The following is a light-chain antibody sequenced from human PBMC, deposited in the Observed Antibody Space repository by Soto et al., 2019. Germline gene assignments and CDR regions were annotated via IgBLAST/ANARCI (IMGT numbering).Light chain of an antibody. CDR1: SSDVADYNY. V-gene: IGLV2-14*01. Sequence: QSALTQPASVSGSPGQSITISCTGTSSDVADYNYVSWYQQHPGKVPKLLIYEVEIRPSGVSNRFSGSRSGNTASLTISGLQAEDEADYYCSSYTSSSTLDVVFGGGTKVTVL. CDR3: SSYTSSSTLDVV. CDR2: EVE. J-gene: IGLJ2*01.